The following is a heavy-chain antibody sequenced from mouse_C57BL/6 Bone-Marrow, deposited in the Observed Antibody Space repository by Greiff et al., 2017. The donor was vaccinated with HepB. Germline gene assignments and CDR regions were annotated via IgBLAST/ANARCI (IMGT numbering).Heavy chain of an antibody. CDR1: GYTFTDYE. Sequence: QVQLQQSGAELVRPGASVTLSCKASGYTFTDYEMHWVKQTPVHGLEWIGAIDPETGGTAYNQKFKGKAILTADKSSSTAYMELRSLTSEDSAVYYCTRSDYYDYFAWFAYWGQGTLVTVSA. J-gene: IGHJ3*01. D-gene: IGHD2-4*01. V-gene: IGHV1-15*01. CDR2: IDPETGGT. CDR3: TRSDYYDYFAWFAY.